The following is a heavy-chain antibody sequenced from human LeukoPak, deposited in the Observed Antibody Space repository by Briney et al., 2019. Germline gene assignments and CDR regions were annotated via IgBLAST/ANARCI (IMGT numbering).Heavy chain of an antibody. CDR3: ARETLSRIAVAGTVNYYYYMDV. D-gene: IGHD6-19*01. V-gene: IGHV3-9*01. CDR2: ISWNSGSI. CDR1: GFTFDDYA. J-gene: IGHJ6*03. Sequence: GGSLRLSCAASGFTFDDYAMHWVRQAPGKGLEWVSGISWNSGSIGYTDSVKGRFTISRDNAKNSLYLQMNSLRAEDTALYYCARETLSRIAVAGTVNYYYYMDVWGKGTTVTVSS.